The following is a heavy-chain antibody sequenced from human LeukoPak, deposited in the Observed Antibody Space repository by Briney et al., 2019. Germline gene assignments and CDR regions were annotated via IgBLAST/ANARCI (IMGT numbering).Heavy chain of an antibody. V-gene: IGHV4-61*02. CDR2: IDTSGST. CDR1: GGSINSGSYY. CDR3: AREGGYSYGDAPLHFDY. Sequence: SETLSLTGTGSGGSINSGSYYWSWIRQPAGKGLEWIGRIDTSGSTNYNPSLKSRVTISVDTSKNQFSLKLSSVTAADTAVYYCAREGGYSYGDAPLHFDYWGQGTLVTVSS. D-gene: IGHD5-18*01. J-gene: IGHJ4*02.